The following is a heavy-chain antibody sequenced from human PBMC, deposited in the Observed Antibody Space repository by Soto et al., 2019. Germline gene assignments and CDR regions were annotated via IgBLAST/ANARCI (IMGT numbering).Heavy chain of an antibody. D-gene: IGHD2-2*01. V-gene: IGHV4-4*07. J-gene: IGHJ3*02. Sequence: QVQLQESGPGLVRPSETLSLTCTVSGGSLNNYNWNWIRQSAGKGLEWIGRIYSSGKTYYNPSLKSRVTLSLDTLNNQISLKVNSVTAADTAMYYCARERTYQMFGDDALDIWGLGTMVTVSS. CDR2: IYSSGKT. CDR1: GGSLNNYN. CDR3: ARERTYQMFGDDALDI.